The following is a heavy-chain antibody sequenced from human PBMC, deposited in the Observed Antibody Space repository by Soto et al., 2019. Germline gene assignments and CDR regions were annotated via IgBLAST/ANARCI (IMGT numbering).Heavy chain of an antibody. Sequence: QVQLVESGGGVVQPGRSLRLSCAASGFTFRTYAMDWVRQAPGKGLEWVAVISYDGTNKYYADSVKGRFTISRDNSKNTLSLQMSGLRAEDTAVYYCARGDSNSWSDYWGQGTLVTVSS. CDR3: ARGDSNSWSDY. J-gene: IGHJ4*02. CDR1: GFTFRTYA. CDR2: ISYDGTNK. D-gene: IGHD6-13*01. V-gene: IGHV3-30*15.